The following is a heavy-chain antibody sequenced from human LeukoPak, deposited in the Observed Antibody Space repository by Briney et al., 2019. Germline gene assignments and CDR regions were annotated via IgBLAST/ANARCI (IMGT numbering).Heavy chain of an antibody. CDR3: AKTRSGTYYGDSFDI. V-gene: IGHV4-28*05. CDR2: IYYSGRI. J-gene: IGHJ3*02. Sequence: SDTLSLTCAVSGDSISRSDWWAWIRQPPGKGLEWLGNIYYSGRIYHNPSLQTRVIISVDSSKNQFSLRLGSVTAMDTAVYYCAKTRSGTYYGDSFDIWGQGILVIVSS. CDR1: GDSISRSDW. D-gene: IGHD1-26*01.